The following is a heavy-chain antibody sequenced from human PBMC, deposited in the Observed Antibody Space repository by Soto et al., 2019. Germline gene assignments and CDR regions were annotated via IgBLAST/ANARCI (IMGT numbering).Heavy chain of an antibody. CDR1: GFTVSSNY. Sequence: GGSLRLSCAASGFTVSSNYMSWVRQAPGKGLEWVSVIYSGGSTYYADSVKGRFTISRDNSKNTLYLQMNSLRAEDTAVYYCARGYYGSGSYYDPFDYWGQGTLVTVSS. J-gene: IGHJ4*02. CDR3: ARGYYGSGSYYDPFDY. D-gene: IGHD3-10*01. CDR2: IYSGGST. V-gene: IGHV3-66*01.